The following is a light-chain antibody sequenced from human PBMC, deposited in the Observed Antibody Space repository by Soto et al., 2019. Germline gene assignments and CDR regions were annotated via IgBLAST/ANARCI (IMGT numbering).Light chain of an antibody. V-gene: IGKV1-6*01. Sequence: AIPMTQSPSSLSASVGDRVTITCRASQAIRNDLGWYQQKPGKASKLLIYGASSLQSGVPSRFSGSGSGTDFTLTISSLQPEDFATYYCLQDNNYPWTFGQGTKVEIK. J-gene: IGKJ1*01. CDR1: QAIRND. CDR2: GAS. CDR3: LQDNNYPWT.